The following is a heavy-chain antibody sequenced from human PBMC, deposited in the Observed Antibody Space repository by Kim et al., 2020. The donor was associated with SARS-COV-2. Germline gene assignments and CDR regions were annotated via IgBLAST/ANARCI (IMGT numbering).Heavy chain of an antibody. V-gene: IGHV6-1*01. D-gene: IGHD5-12*01. CDR3: ARTPYSGYDYFAY. J-gene: IGHJ4*02. Sequence: SQTLSLTCAISGDSVSSNSAAWSWIRLSPSRGLEWLGRTYYRSKWYNEYALSVKSRITINADTSKNQFSLQLNSVTPDDTAVYYCARTPYSGYDYFAYWGQGTLDTVST. CDR2: TYYRSKWYN. CDR1: GDSVSSNSAA.